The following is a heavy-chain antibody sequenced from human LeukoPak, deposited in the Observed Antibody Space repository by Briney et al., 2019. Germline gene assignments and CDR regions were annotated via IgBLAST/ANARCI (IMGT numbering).Heavy chain of an antibody. J-gene: IGHJ4*02. Sequence: PGGSLRLSCAASGFTFSSYWMHWVRQAPGKGLVWVSRINTDETTTNSADSVEGRFSISRDNAKNTLYLQMNGLRAEDTAVYYCAKVGGFLVRDQSDYWGQGTLVTVSS. CDR1: GFTFSSYW. CDR3: AKVGGFLVRDQSDY. CDR2: INTDETTT. D-gene: IGHD3-10*01. V-gene: IGHV3-74*01.